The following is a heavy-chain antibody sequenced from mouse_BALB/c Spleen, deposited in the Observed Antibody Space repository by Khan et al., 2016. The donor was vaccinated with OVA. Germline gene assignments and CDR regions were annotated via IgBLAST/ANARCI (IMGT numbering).Heavy chain of an antibody. D-gene: IGHD3-3*01. Sequence: VQLQQSGAELAKPGASVKMSCKASGYTFTSYWMHWVKQRPGQGLEWIGYINPSTGYTEYNQKFKDKATLTADKSSSTAYMQLSSLTSEDSAVESCARRDYFAIECWGQRTSVSVSS. V-gene: IGHV1-7*01. CDR1: GYTFTSYW. CDR2: INPSTGYT. J-gene: IGHJ4*01. CDR3: ARRDYFAIEC.